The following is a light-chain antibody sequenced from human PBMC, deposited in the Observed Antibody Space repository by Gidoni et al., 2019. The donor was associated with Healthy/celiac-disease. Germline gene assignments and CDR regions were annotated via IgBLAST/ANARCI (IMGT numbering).Light chain of an antibody. Sequence: SSELTQPFPVLVALGQTVRITCGGNNIGSKNVHWYPQKQGQAPVLVIYRDSNPPSGIPERFSGSNSSNTATLTISRAQAGDEADYYSQVWDSSTGMFGGGTKLTVL. J-gene: IGLJ3*02. CDR1: NIGSKN. CDR3: QVWDSSTGM. CDR2: RDS. V-gene: IGLV3-9*01.